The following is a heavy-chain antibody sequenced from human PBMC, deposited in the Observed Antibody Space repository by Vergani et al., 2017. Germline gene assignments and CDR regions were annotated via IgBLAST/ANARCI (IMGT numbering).Heavy chain of an antibody. Sequence: VQLVESGGGVVQPGRSLRLSCAASGFTFSSYGMHWVRQAPGKGLEWVAVISYDGSNKYYADSVKGRFTISRDNSKNTLYLQMNSLRAEDTAVYYCAKNSYYYYGMDVWGQGTTVTVSS. CDR1: GFTFSSYG. V-gene: IGHV3-30*18. CDR3: AKNSYYYYGMDV. J-gene: IGHJ6*02. CDR2: ISYDGSNK. D-gene: IGHD2/OR15-2a*01.